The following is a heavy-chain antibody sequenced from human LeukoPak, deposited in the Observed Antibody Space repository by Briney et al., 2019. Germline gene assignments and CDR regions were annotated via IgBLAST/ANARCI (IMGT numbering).Heavy chain of an antibody. D-gene: IGHD5/OR15-5a*01. J-gene: IGHJ4*02. CDR1: GYTFTGYY. CDR3: ARLYADYFDY. Sequence: GASVKVSCKASGYTFTGYYMHWVRQAPGQGLEWMGWISAYNGNTNYAQKLQGRVTMTTDTSTSTAYMELRSLRSDDTAVYYCARLYADYFDYWGQGTLVTVSS. V-gene: IGHV1-18*04. CDR2: ISAYNGNT.